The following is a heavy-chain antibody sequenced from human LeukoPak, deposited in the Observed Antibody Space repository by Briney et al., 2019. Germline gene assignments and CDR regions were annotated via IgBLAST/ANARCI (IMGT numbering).Heavy chain of an antibody. Sequence: SETLSLTCTVSGGSISSYYWSWIRQPAGKGLEWIGRIYTSGSTNYNPSLKSRVTMSVDTSKNQFSLKLSSVTAADTAVYYCARGYYDSSGYRGAFDIWGQGTMVTVSS. V-gene: IGHV4-4*07. CDR3: ARGYYDSSGYRGAFDI. CDR2: IYTSGST. D-gene: IGHD3-22*01. CDR1: GGSISSYY. J-gene: IGHJ3*02.